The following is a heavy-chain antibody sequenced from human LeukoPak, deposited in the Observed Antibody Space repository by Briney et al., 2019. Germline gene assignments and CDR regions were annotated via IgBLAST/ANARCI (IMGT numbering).Heavy chain of an antibody. CDR3: ARVWYDSGNHLYFYYGLDV. CDR2: VSAYSGDT. Sequence: ASVKVSCKASGYTFTTYGITWVRQAPGQGLEWMGWVSAYSGDTDYAQSLQGRVTMTTDTSTSTAYMELTTLRSDDTAVYYCARVWYDSGNHLYFYYGLDVWGQGTTVIVSS. V-gene: IGHV1-18*01. CDR1: GYTFTTYG. D-gene: IGHD3-22*01. J-gene: IGHJ6*02.